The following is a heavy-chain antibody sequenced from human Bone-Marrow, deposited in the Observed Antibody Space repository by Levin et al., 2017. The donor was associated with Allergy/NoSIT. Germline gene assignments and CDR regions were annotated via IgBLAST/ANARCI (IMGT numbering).Heavy chain of an antibody. V-gene: IGHV5-10-1*01. D-gene: IGHD3-10*01. CDR3: ARHVLSGSGSYSAY. CDR2: IDPTDSYP. J-gene: IGHJ4*02. CDR1: GYSFTNYW. Sequence: GGSLRLSCKASGYSFTNYWITWVRQKPGKGLEWMGNIDPTDSYPNYGPSFEGHVTMSTDKSVTTAYLRWSSLKASDTATYYCARHVLSGSGSYSAYWGQGTVVTVSS.